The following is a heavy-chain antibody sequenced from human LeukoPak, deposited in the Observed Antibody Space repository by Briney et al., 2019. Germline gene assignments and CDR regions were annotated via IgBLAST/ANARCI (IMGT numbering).Heavy chain of an antibody. Sequence: GGSLRLSCAASGFTFSTNAMSWVRQAPGKGLEWVSDISGSGGSTYYADSVKGRFTISRDNSKNTLYLQMNSLRAEDTAVYYCATVTDPRYNYFDPWGQGTLVTVSS. J-gene: IGHJ5*02. V-gene: IGHV3-23*01. D-gene: IGHD2-21*02. CDR2: ISGSGGST. CDR3: ATVTDPRYNYFDP. CDR1: GFTFSTNA.